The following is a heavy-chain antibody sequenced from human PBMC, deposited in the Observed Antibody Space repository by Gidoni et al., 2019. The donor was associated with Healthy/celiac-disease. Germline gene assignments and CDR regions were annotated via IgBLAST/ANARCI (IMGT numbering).Heavy chain of an antibody. D-gene: IGHD6-13*01. CDR2: INPNSGGT. CDR1: GYTLTGYY. CDR3: ARDLSVAAGTTPYGMDV. Sequence: QVQLVQSGAEVKKPGASVKVSCKASGYTLTGYYMHWVRQAPGQGLEWMGWINPNSGGTNYAQKFQGRVTMTRDTSISTAYMELSRLRSDDTAVYYCARDLSVAAGTTPYGMDVWGQGTTVTVSS. V-gene: IGHV1-2*02. J-gene: IGHJ6*02.